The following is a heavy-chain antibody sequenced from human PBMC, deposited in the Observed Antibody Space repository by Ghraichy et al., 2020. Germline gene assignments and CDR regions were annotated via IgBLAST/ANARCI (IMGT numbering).Heavy chain of an antibody. J-gene: IGHJ3*02. D-gene: IGHD3-22*01. Sequence: SETLSLTCAVYGGSFSGYYWSWIRQPPGKGLEWIGEINHSGSTNYNPSLKSRVTISVDTSKNQFSLKLSSVTAADTAVYYCARVTMIDPDLADAFDIWGQGTMVTVSS. V-gene: IGHV4-34*01. CDR1: GGSFSGYY. CDR2: INHSGST. CDR3: ARVTMIDPDLADAFDI.